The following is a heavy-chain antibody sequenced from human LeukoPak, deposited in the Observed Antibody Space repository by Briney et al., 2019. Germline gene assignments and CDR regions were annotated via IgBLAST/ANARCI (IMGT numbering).Heavy chain of an antibody. Sequence: GRSLRLSCAASGFTFSSYEMNWVRQAPGNGLEWVSYISSSGSTIYYADSVKGRFTISRDNAKNSLYLQLSSLRAEDTAVYYCAELGVTMIGGVWGKGTTVTISS. CDR1: GFTFSSYE. D-gene: IGHD3-10*02. CDR2: ISSSGSTI. V-gene: IGHV3-48*03. CDR3: AELGVTMIGGV. J-gene: IGHJ6*04.